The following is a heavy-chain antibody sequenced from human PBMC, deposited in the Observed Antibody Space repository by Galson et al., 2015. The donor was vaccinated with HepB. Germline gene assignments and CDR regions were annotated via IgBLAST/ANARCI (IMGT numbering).Heavy chain of an antibody. V-gene: IGHV1-18*01. CDR3: ARDERSLVNYYGMDV. J-gene: IGHJ6*02. D-gene: IGHD1-26*01. Sequence: SVKVSCKASGYIFTRYGISWVRQAPGQGPEWMGWISAYNSDTKYAQKLQGRVTMTTDTSTSTAYMELRSLRSDDTAMYYCARDERSLVNYYGMDVWGQGTTVTVSS. CDR1: GYIFTRYG. CDR2: ISAYNSDT.